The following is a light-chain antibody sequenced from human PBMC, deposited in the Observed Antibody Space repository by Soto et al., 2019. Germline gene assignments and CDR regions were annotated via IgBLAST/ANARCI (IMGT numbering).Light chain of an antibody. Sequence: QSALTQPPSASGSPGQSVTISCTGTSSDVSGYYYVSWYQQHPGKAPKLMIYEVSKRPSGVPDRFSGSKSGNTASLTVSGLQPEDEAYYYCSSYAGSNTVAFGGGTKLTVL. J-gene: IGLJ2*01. CDR2: EVS. V-gene: IGLV2-8*01. CDR3: SSYAGSNTVA. CDR1: SSDVSGYYY.